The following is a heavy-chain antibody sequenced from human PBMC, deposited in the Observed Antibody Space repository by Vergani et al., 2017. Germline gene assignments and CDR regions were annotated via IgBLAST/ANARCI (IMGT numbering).Heavy chain of an antibody. Sequence: EVQLVESGGGLVQPGGSLTLSCAASGFTFSSYSMNWVRQAPGKGLEWVSYISSSSSTIYYADSVKGRFTISRDNAKNSLYLQMNSLRAEDTAVYYCARARGRAPYYDYMDVWGKGTTVTVSS. CDR3: ARARGRAPYYDYMDV. V-gene: IGHV3-48*04. CDR2: ISSSSSTI. J-gene: IGHJ6*03. CDR1: GFTFSSYS.